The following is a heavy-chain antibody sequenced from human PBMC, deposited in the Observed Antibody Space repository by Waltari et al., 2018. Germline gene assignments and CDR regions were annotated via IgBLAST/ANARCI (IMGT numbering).Heavy chain of an antibody. CDR1: GYSFTSYW. CDR2: IYPGYSDT. J-gene: IGHJ4*02. CDR3: ARTLGYCSSTSCYPTNYFDY. Sequence: EVQLVQSGAEVKKPGESLKISCKGSGYSFTSYWIGWVRQMPGKGLEWMGIIYPGYSDTRYSPSVQGQVTISADKSISTAYLQWSSLKASDTAMYYCARTLGYCSSTSCYPTNYFDYWGQGTLVTVSS. D-gene: IGHD2-2*01. V-gene: IGHV5-51*01.